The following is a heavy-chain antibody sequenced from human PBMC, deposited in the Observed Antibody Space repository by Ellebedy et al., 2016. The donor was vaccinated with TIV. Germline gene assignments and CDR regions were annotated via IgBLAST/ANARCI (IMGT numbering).Heavy chain of an antibody. CDR1: GYTFTTYY. V-gene: IGHV1-46*01. D-gene: IGHD3-3*01. Sequence: AASVKVSCKASGYTFTTYYMDWVRQAPGQGLEWMGIINPSGGSTTYAQKFQGRVTMTRDTSTSTVYMELSSLRSEDTAVYYCARDDLEDFWSGYPDYWGQGTLVTVSS. CDR3: ARDDLEDFWSGYPDY. J-gene: IGHJ4*02. CDR2: INPSGGST.